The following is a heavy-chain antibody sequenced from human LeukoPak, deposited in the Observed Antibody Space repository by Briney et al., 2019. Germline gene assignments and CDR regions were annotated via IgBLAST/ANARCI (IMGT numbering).Heavy chain of an antibody. CDR1: GYTLTELS. Sequence: GASVQVSCKVSGYTLTELSMHWVRQAPGKGLEWMGGFYPEDVETIYAQKFQGRVTMTEDTSTDTAYMELSSLRSEDTAVYYCATRGLEAFDIWGQGTMVTVSS. J-gene: IGHJ3*02. CDR2: FYPEDVET. D-gene: IGHD3-3*01. CDR3: ATRGLEAFDI. V-gene: IGHV1-24*01.